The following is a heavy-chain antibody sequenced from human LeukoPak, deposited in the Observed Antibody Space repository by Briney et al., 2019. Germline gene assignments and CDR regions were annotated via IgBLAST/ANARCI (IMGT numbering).Heavy chain of an antibody. CDR1: GFTFTNYW. CDR3: ARGPNSNWSGLDF. J-gene: IGHJ4*02. V-gene: IGHV3-74*01. Sequence: GGSLRLSCAASGFTFTNYWMHWARQLPGKGLVWVSRTSPTGSTTSYADSVKGRFTVSRDNAKNTLYLQVNNLRAEDTAVYYCARGPNSNWSGLDFWGQGTLLTVSS. CDR2: TSPTGSTT. D-gene: IGHD6-6*01.